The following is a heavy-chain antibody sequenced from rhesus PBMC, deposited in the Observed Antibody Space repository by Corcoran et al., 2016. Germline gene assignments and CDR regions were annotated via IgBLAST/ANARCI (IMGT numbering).Heavy chain of an antibody. CDR1: GFHFGSYA. V-gene: IGHV1-198*02. Sequence: QVQLVQPGAEVKKPGASVKVSCKASGFHFGSYAISWVRQAPGTGLEWMGVIIPLVNITNYAEKFQGRVTITADTSTSTAYMELSSLRSEDTAVYYCARVYYNFWSGLEFWGQGALVTVSS. CDR3: ARVYYNFWSGLEF. D-gene: IGHD3-3*01. CDR2: IIPLVNIT. J-gene: IGHJ1*01.